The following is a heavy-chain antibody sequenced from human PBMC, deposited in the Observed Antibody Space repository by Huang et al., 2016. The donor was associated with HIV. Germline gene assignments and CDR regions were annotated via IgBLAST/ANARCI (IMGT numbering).Heavy chain of an antibody. Sequence: VESGGRSVQPGGSIKLSCVGSTLTFGAYWMSWVRQPTGKGLGWVVNIKQDESEKYYVGSVKGRFNISRDNARKVLFLEMDDLRVEDTAIYFCATKTAGMDIWGQGTTVTVSS. D-gene: IGHD1-7*01. CDR3: ATKTAGMDI. CDR2: IKQDESEK. J-gene: IGHJ6*02. V-gene: IGHV3-7*01. CDR1: TLTFGAYW.